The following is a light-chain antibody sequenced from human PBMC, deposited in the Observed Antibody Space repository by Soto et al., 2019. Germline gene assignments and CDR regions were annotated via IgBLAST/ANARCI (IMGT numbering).Light chain of an antibody. CDR2: KAS. J-gene: IGKJ1*01. Sequence: EIQVTKSPSTLSASVGDRVTITCRASQSISSWLAWYQQKPGKAPKLLIYKASSLQSGVPSRFSGSGSGTEFTLTISSLQPDDFATYYCQQYNSYSWTFGQGTKVDIK. V-gene: IGKV1-5*03. CDR3: QQYNSYSWT. CDR1: QSISSW.